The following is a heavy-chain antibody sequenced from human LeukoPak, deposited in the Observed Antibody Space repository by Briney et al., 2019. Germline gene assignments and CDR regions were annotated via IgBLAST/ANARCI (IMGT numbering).Heavy chain of an antibody. CDR2: ISAHGGNT. V-gene: IGHV3-43*02. CDR1: GFTFDNYG. J-gene: IGHJ4*02. CDR3: AKPTGMGASGPFDY. D-gene: IGHD1-26*01. Sequence: GGSLRLSCAASGFTFDNYGMHWVRQAPGKGLEWVSHISAHGGNTYFADSVKGRFTISRENNKNSLYLQMDSLRTEDTAFYYCAKPTGMGASGPFDYWGQGTLVTVSS.